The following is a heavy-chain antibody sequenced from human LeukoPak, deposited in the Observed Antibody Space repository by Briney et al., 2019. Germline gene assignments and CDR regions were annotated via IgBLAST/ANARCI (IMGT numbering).Heavy chain of an antibody. Sequence: SETLSLTCAVYGGSFSGYYWSWIRQHPGKGLEWIGYIYYSGSTYYNPSLKSRVTISVDTSKNQFSLKLSSVTAADTAVYYCAREPWSGSEVDYWGQGALVTVSS. V-gene: IGHV4-31*11. J-gene: IGHJ4*02. CDR3: AREPWSGSEVDY. CDR2: IYYSGST. CDR1: GGSFSGYY. D-gene: IGHD3-10*01.